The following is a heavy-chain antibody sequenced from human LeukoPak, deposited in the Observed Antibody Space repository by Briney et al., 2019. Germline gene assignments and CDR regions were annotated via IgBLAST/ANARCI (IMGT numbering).Heavy chain of an antibody. V-gene: IGHV3-30*03. CDR2: VSYEGTIK. Sequence: GGSLRLSFAASGFTFSSYWMYWVRQAPGKGLEWVAVVSYEGTIKYYTDSAKGRFTISRDNSGNIISLQMNNLTTEDTATYYCAREKFDSWGQGAPVTVSP. CDR3: AREKFDS. CDR1: GFTFSSYW. J-gene: IGHJ5*01.